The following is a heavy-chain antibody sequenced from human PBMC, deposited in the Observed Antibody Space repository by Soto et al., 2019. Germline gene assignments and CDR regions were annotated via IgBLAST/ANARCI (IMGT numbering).Heavy chain of an antibody. Sequence: GGSLRLSCAASGFTFSDYYMSWIRQAPGKGLEWVSYISSSGSTIYYADSVKGRFTISRDNAKNSLYLQMNSLISEDTAAYYSARGRGRAYYYYYGMDVWGQGTTIIVSS. CDR3: ARGRGRAYYYYYGMDV. J-gene: IGHJ6*02. V-gene: IGHV3-11*01. CDR1: GFTFSDYY. CDR2: ISSSGSTI. D-gene: IGHD3-10*01.